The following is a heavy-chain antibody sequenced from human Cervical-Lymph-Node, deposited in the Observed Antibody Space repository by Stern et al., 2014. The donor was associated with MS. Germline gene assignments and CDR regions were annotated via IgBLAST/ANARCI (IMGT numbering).Heavy chain of an antibody. D-gene: IGHD5-24*01. J-gene: IGHJ4*02. CDR1: GGSISSYY. Sequence: QVQLQESGPGLVQPSEPLSLTCTVSGGSISSYYWSWLRQPPGKGLEWIGYIYYSGSTNYNPSLKSRVTISVDTSKNQFSLKLSSVTAADTAVYYCAREGYNWGQGTLVTVSS. CDR3: AREGYN. CDR2: IYYSGST. V-gene: IGHV4-59*01.